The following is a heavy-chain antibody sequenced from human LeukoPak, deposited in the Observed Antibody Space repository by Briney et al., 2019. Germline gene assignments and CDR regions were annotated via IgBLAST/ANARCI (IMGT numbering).Heavy chain of an antibody. Sequence: GGSLRLSCAASGLTFSSHWMHWVRQAPGKGLEWVSGINWNSGSIGYADSVKGRFTISRDNAKNSLYLQMNSLRAEDTALYYCAKDRSDSGYYGMDVWGQGTTVTVSS. J-gene: IGHJ6*02. CDR2: INWNSGSI. V-gene: IGHV3-9*01. D-gene: IGHD6-25*01. CDR3: AKDRSDSGYYGMDV. CDR1: GLTFSSHW.